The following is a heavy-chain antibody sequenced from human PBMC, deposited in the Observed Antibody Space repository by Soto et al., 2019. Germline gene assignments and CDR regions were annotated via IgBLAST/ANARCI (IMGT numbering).Heavy chain of an antibody. J-gene: IGHJ6*02. V-gene: IGHV1-69*13. CDR2: IIPIFGTA. CDR1: GGTFSSYA. CDR3: ARGPSIYNWNHPTQDYYYYGMDV. Sequence: ASVKVSCKASGGTFSSYAISWVRQAPGQGLEWMGGIIPIFGTANYAQKFQGRVTITADESTSTACMELSSLRSEDTAVYYCARGPSIYNWNHPTQDYYYYGMDVWGQGTTVTVSS. D-gene: IGHD1-20*01.